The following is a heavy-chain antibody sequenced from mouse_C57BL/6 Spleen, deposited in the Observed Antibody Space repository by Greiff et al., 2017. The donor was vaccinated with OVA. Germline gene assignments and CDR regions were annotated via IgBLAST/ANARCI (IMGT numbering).Heavy chain of an antibody. CDR2: IWSGGST. CDR3: ARKGNYGNYDWYFDV. CDR1: GFSLTSYG. Sequence: VKLVESGPGLVQPSPSLSITCTVSGFSLTSYGVHWVRQSPGKGLEWLGVIWSGGSTDYNAAFISRLSISKDNSKSQVFFKMNSLQADDTAIYYCARKGNYGNYDWYFDVWGTGTTVTVSS. V-gene: IGHV2-2*01. J-gene: IGHJ1*03. D-gene: IGHD2-1*01.